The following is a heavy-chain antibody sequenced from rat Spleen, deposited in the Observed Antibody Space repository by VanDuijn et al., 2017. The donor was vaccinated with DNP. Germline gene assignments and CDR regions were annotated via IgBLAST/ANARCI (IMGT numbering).Heavy chain of an antibody. D-gene: IGHD1-10*01. Sequence: EVRLVESGGGLVQPGRSLKLSCAASGFTFSDYAMAWVRQSPKKGLEWVATILHDGSRTYFRDSVKGRFTISRDNAKSSLYLQMNSLKSEDTATYYCAREQHFYFDYWGQGVMVTVSS. J-gene: IGHJ2*01. V-gene: IGHV5S10*01. CDR3: AREQHFYFDY. CDR2: ILHDGSRT. CDR1: GFTFSDYA.